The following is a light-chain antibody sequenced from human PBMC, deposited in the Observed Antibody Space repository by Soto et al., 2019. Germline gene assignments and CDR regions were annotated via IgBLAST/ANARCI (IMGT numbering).Light chain of an antibody. CDR3: QQSYNTPRT. V-gene: IGKV1-39*01. CDR1: QSISHF. CDR2: AAS. J-gene: IGKJ2*01. Sequence: DIQMTQSPSSLSASVGDSVTITCRASQSISHFLNWYQQKPGKAPKLLIYAASTLESGVPSRFSGSASGTDFTLTIRSLLHEDFATYYCQQSYNTPRTFGQGTIREIK.